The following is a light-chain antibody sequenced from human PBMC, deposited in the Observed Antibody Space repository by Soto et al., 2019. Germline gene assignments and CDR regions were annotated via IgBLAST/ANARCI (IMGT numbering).Light chain of an antibody. CDR2: WAS. CDR1: QSVLYSSNNKNY. J-gene: IGKJ1*01. V-gene: IGKV4-1*01. CDR3: QHYGSSPWT. Sequence: DIVMTQSPDSLAVSLGERATINCKSSQSVLYSSNNKNYLSWYQQRPGQPPKLLIYWASTRESGVPDRFSGSGSGTDFTLTISSLQAEDVAVYYCQHYGSSPWTLGQGTKVDIK.